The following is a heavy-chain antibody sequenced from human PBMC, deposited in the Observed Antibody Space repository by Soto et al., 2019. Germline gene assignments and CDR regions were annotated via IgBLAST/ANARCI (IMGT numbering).Heavy chain of an antibody. CDR3: ARPRCTNGVCYYFDY. V-gene: IGHV5-51*01. D-gene: IGHD2-8*01. CDR1: GYSFTSYW. Sequence: GESLKISCNGSGYSFTSYWIGWVRQMPGKGLEWMGIIYPGDSDTRYSPSFQGQVTISADKSISTAYLQWSSLKASDTAMYYCARPRCTNGVCYYFDYWGQGTLVTVSS. CDR2: IYPGDSDT. J-gene: IGHJ4*02.